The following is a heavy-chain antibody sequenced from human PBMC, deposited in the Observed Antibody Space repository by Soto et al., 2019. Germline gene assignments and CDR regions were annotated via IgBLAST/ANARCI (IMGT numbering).Heavy chain of an antibody. V-gene: IGHV4-59*01. J-gene: IGHJ6*03. CDR1: GGSISSYY. CDR3: ARNGGDFWSGYYNSGAYYMDV. CDR2: IYYSGST. D-gene: IGHD3-3*01. Sequence: SETLSRTCTVSGGSISSYYWSCIRQPPGKGLEWIGYIYYSGSTNYNPSLKSRVTISVDTSKNQFSLKLSSVTAADTAVYYCARNGGDFWSGYYNSGAYYMDVWGKGTTVTVSS.